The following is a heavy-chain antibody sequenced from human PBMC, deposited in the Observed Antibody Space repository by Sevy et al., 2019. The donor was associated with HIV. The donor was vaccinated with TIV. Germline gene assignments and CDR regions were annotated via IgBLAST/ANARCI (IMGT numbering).Heavy chain of an antibody. CDR1: GGSISTNNW. J-gene: IGHJ4*02. V-gene: IGHV4-4*02. D-gene: IGHD2-2*03. CDR2: IYHSGST. CDR3: ARGGGGYCSSTSCHIDY. Sequence: SETLSLTCAVSGGSISTNNWWNWVRQSPGKGLESIGEIYHSGSTNGNPSLKSRVTISLDKSKNQFSLKLSSVTAADTAVYYCARGGGGYCSSTSCHIDYWGQGTLVTVSS.